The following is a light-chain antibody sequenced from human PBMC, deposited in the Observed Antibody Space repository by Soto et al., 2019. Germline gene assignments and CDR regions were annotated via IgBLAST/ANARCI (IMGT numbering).Light chain of an antibody. CDR2: QVT. CDR3: SSYTGSSSYV. CDR1: GTDVGQYNY. Sequence: QSALTQPPSASGSPGQSVTISCTGAGTDVGQYNYVSWYQQHPGKAPKLMIYQVTNRPSGVSNRFSGSRSGNTASLTISGLQAEDEADYYCSSYTGSSSYVFGTGTKVTVL. V-gene: IGLV2-14*01. J-gene: IGLJ1*01.